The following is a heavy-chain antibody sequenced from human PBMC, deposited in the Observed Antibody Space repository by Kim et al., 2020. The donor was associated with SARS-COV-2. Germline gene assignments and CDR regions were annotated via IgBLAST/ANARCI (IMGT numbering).Heavy chain of an antibody. CDR1: GFTFSSYA. J-gene: IGHJ6*02. CDR2: ISGSGGST. Sequence: GASLRLSCAASGFTFSSYAMSWVRQAPGKGLEWVSAISGSGGSTYYADSVKGRFTISRDNSKNTLYLQMNSLRAEDTAVYYCAKGLQATIGGLIAAAGRDYYYYGMDVWGQGTTVTVSS. V-gene: IGHV3-23*01. CDR3: AKGLQATIGGLIAAAGRDYYYYGMDV. D-gene: IGHD6-13*01.